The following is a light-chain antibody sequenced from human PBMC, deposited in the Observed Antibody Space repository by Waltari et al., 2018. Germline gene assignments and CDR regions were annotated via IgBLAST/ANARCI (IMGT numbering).Light chain of an antibody. V-gene: IGLV2-11*01. Sequence: QSALTQPRSVSGSPGQTVTISCTGTNSDIGEYKYVSWFQLHPGKAPKLIIYSVTDRPLGVPHRFSGSKSGSTASLTISGLQPEDEGDYFCCSYAGSYTMIFGGGTRLTVL. CDR1: NSDIGEYKY. J-gene: IGLJ2*01. CDR2: SVT. CDR3: CSYAGSYTMI.